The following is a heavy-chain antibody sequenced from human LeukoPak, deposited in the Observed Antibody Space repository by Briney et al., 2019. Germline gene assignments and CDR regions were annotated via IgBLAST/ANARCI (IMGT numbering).Heavy chain of an antibody. CDR3: ATELRILSWGVDAFDI. CDR1: GFNFNSYA. CDR2: ISYDGSSK. Sequence: GRSLRLSCAASGFNFNSYAVHWVRQAPGKGLEWVAFISYDGSSKYYADSVKGRFTISRDTSKTTLYLQMNSLRTEDTALYYCATELRILSWGVDAFDIWGQGTMVTVSS. D-gene: IGHD3-16*01. V-gene: IGHV3-30*04. J-gene: IGHJ3*02.